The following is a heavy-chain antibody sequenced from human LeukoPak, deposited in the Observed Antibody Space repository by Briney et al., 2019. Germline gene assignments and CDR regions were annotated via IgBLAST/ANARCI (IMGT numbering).Heavy chain of an antibody. V-gene: IGHV3-33*06. Sequence: SGRSLRLSCAASGFTFSIYGMHWVRQAPGKGLGWVAVIWYDGNNKYYADSVKGRFTISRDNSKNTLYLQMNSLRAEDTAVYYCAKDRLTGTAINDDAFDIWGQGTMVTVSS. D-gene: IGHD1-7*01. CDR3: AKDRLTGTAINDDAFDI. CDR2: IWYDGNNK. CDR1: GFTFSIYG. J-gene: IGHJ3*02.